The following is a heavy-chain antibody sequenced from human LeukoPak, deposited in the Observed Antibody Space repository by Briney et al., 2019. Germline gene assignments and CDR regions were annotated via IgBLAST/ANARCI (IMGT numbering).Heavy chain of an antibody. D-gene: IGHD2/OR15-2a*01. V-gene: IGHV4-30-4*01. J-gene: IGHJ5*02. CDR3: ARVQEPYRTTLTPAPWFDP. Sequence: PSETLSLTCTVSGGSINSAEYYWSWLRQPPGKGLEWIGYVYNSGSTYVNPSLQSRLSLSVDMSKNQFSLKLISLTAADTAVYYCARVQEPYRTTLTPAPWFDPRGQGTLVTVSS. CDR1: GGSINSAEYY. CDR2: VYNSGST.